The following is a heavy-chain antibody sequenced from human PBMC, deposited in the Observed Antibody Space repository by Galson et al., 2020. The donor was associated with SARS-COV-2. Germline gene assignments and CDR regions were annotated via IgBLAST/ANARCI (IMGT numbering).Heavy chain of an antibody. J-gene: IGHJ4*02. V-gene: IGHV4-61*09. CDR3: ARDSEIGHTAVFDF. CDR2: VFSTGRT. Sequence: PSETLSLTCTVSGDSITSGTYYWSWIRQPAGKGLEWIGHVFSTGRTNYNPSLESRVTILVDTSKNQFSLELSSVTAEDTALYYCARDSEIGHTAVFDFWGQGTLVTVAA. CDR1: GDSITSGTYY. D-gene: IGHD5-18*01.